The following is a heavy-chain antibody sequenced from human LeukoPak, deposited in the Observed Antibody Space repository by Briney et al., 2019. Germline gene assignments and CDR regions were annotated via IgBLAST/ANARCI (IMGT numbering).Heavy chain of an antibody. J-gene: IGHJ6*04. Sequence: KPSETLFLTCAVYGGSFSDYQWSWIRQPPGKGLEWIGEINHSGGTNYNPSLESRVTISVDTSKNQFSLKLSSVTAADTAVYYCARGRATVVPSATRQWSQSYNYYGMDVWGKGTTVIVSS. CDR2: INHSGGT. CDR1: GGSFSDYQ. CDR3: ARGRATVVPSATRQWSQSYNYYGMDV. V-gene: IGHV4-34*01. D-gene: IGHD2-2*01.